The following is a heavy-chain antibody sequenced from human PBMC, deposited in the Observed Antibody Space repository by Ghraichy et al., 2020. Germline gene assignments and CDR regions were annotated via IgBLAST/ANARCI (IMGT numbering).Heavy chain of an antibody. D-gene: IGHD6-19*01. Sequence: GGSLRLSCAASGFTFSSYAMSWVRQAPGKGLEWVSAISGSGGSTYYADSMKGRFTISRDNPKNTLYLQMNSLRAEDTAVYYCAKDLGIAVADTLDYWGQGTLVTVSS. J-gene: IGHJ4*02. V-gene: IGHV3-23*01. CDR2: ISGSGGST. CDR3: AKDLGIAVADTLDY. CDR1: GFTFSSYA.